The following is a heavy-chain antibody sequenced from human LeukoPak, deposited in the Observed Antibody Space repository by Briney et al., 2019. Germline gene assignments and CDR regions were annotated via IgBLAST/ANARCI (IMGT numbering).Heavy chain of an antibody. Sequence: GGSLRLSCAASGFPFSDYSMSWVRQAPGKGLEWVSTISVASNTFYADSVKGRFTISRDNSRNTVYLQMTSLRADDTAVYYCADYGVSGVRNNFYWGQGTLVTVSS. CDR3: ADYGVSGVRNNFY. CDR1: GFPFSDYS. J-gene: IGHJ4*02. V-gene: IGHV3-23*01. CDR2: ISVASNT. D-gene: IGHD3-3*01.